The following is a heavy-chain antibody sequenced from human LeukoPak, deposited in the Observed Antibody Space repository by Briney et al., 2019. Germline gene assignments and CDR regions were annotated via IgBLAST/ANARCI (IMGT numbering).Heavy chain of an antibody. CDR1: GFSFSIYS. D-gene: IGHD1-14*01. CDR3: ARDLRTVYGMDL. Sequence: GGSLRLSCAASGFSFSIYSMSWVRQAPGKGLEWVSYITSNSNTRYADSVKGRFTVSRDNAQNSLFLQMDSLRGEDTAVYYCARDLRTVYGMDLWGQGTTVTVFS. J-gene: IGHJ6*02. CDR2: ITSNSNT. V-gene: IGHV3-21*06.